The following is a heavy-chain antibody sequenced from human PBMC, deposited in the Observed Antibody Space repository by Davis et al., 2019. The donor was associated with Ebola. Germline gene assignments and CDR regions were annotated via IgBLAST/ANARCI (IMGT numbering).Heavy chain of an antibody. J-gene: IGHJ6*02. V-gene: IGHV1-69*06. CDR3: ASGGRVDTAMVGGYYYYYYGMDV. CDR1: GGTFSSYA. Sequence: SVKVSCKASGGTFSSYAISWVRQAPGQGLEWMGGIIPIFGTANYAQKFQGRVTITADKSTSTAYMELSSLRASDTAMYYCASGGRVDTAMVGGYYYYYYGMDVWGQGTTVTVSS. CDR2: IIPIFGTA. D-gene: IGHD5-18*01.